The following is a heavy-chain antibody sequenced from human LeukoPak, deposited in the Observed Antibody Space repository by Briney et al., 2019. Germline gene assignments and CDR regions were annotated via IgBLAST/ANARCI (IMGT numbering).Heavy chain of an antibody. CDR2: IFNNGRT. Sequence: SETLSLTCTVSGGSISSNNYYWGWIRQPPDKGLEWIGSIFNNGRTYYNTSLSSRVIISVDTSKNQFSLKLNSVTAADTAVYYCTRGKTVTSGNAFDIWGQGTMVTVSS. CDR3: TRGKTVTSGNAFDI. D-gene: IGHD4-17*01. CDR1: GGSISSNNYY. V-gene: IGHV4-39*01. J-gene: IGHJ3*02.